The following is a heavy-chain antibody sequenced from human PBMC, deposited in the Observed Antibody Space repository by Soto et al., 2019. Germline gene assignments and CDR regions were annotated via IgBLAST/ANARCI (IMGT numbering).Heavy chain of an antibody. CDR2: INHSGST. Sequence: SETLSLTCTVSGGSISSYYWSWIRQPPGKGLEWIGEINHSGSTNYNPSLKSRVTISVDTSKNQFSLKLSSVTAADTAVYYCARGLRTNGSFFRVWGQGTLVTVSS. V-gene: IGHV4-34*01. CDR1: GGSISSYY. D-gene: IGHD2-8*01. J-gene: IGHJ4*02. CDR3: ARGLRTNGSFFRV.